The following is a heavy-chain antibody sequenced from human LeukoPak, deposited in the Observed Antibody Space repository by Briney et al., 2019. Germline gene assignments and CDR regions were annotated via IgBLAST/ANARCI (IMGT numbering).Heavy chain of an antibody. Sequence: ASVKVSCKASGYTFTSDGISWVRQATGQGLEWMGWMNPNSGNTGYAQKFQGRVTMTRNTSISTAYMELSSLRSEDTAVYYCARAPEYGSGSYTYNWFDPWGQGTLVTVSS. J-gene: IGHJ5*02. CDR2: MNPNSGNT. D-gene: IGHD3-10*01. CDR3: ARAPEYGSGSYTYNWFDP. V-gene: IGHV1-8*02. CDR1: GYTFTSDG.